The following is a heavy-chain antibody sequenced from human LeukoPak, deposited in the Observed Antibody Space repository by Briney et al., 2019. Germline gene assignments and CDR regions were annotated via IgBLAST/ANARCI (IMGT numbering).Heavy chain of an antibody. CDR1: GFTLSSYN. Sequence: GGSLRLSCAASGFTLSSYNMNWVRQAPGKGLEWVSYISSSSTTIYYADSVKGRFAISRDNAKNSLYLQMNSLRDEDTAVYYCVRSRGSDYWGQGTLVTVSS. CDR3: VRSRGSDY. V-gene: IGHV3-48*02. J-gene: IGHJ4*02. D-gene: IGHD5-12*01. CDR2: ISSSSTTI.